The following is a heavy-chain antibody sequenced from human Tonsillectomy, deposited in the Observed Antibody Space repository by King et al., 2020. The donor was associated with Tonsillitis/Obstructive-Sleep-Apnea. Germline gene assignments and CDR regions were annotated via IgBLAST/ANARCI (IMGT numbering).Heavy chain of an antibody. J-gene: IGHJ2*01. CDR2: IKEDGSNK. V-gene: IGHV3-7*03. Sequence: VQLVESGGGLVQPGGSLRLSCAASGFTFSNYGVYWVRQAPGKGLEWVANIKEDGSNKYYVDSVKGRFTISRDNAKNSLYLQMNSLRAEDTAVYYCARDKAGGRYFDLWGRGTTVTVSS. CDR1: GFTFSNYG. CDR3: ARDKAGGRYFDL. D-gene: IGHD3-10*01.